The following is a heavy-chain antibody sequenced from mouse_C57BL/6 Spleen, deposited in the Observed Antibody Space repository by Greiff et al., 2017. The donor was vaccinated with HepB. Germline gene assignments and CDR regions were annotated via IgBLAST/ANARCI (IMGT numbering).Heavy chain of an antibody. Sequence: EVQRVESGGGLVQPGGSLSLSCAASGFTFTDYYMSWVRQPPGKALEWLGFIRNKANGYTTEYSASVKGRFTISRDNSQSILYLQMNALRAEDSATYYCASLPYYYGSSSYYAMDYWGQGTSVTVSS. CDR3: ASLPYYYGSSSYYAMDY. D-gene: IGHD1-1*01. J-gene: IGHJ4*01. CDR2: IRNKANGYTT. V-gene: IGHV7-3*01. CDR1: GFTFTDYY.